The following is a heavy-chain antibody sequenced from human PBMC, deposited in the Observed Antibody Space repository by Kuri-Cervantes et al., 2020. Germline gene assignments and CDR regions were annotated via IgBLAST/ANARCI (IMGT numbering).Heavy chain of an antibody. D-gene: IGHD4/OR15-4a*01. J-gene: IGHJ2*01. V-gene: IGHV3-7*03. CDR2: IKQDGSEK. Sequence: GESLKISCAASGFTFSSYWMSWVRQAPGKGLEWVANIKQDGSEKYYVDSVKGRFTISRDNAKNSLYLQMNSLRAEDTAVYYCLTARRSPYWYFDLWGRGTLVTVSS. CDR3: LTARRSPYWYFDL. CDR1: GFTFSSYW.